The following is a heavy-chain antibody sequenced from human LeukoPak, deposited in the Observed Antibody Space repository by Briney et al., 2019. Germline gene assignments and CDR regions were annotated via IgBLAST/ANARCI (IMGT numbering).Heavy chain of an antibody. CDR3: ARDRTMPSGFDP. CDR1: GFTFSSYS. D-gene: IGHD2-2*01. Sequence: KTGGSLRLSCAASGFTFSSYSMNWVRQAPGKGLEWVSSISSSSSNIYYADSVKGRFTISRDNAKNSLYLQMNSLRAEDTAVYYCARDRTMPSGFDPWGQGTLVTVSS. CDR2: ISSSSSNI. J-gene: IGHJ5*02. V-gene: IGHV3-21*01.